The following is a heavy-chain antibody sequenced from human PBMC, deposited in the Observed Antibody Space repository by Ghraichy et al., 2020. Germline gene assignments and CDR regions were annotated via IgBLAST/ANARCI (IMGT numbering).Heavy chain of an antibody. CDR1: GGSINSYY. J-gene: IGHJ4*02. Sequence: SQTLSLTCTVSGGSINSYYWSWIRQPAGKGLEWIGRIYNSGTTNYNPSLKSRVTMSVDTSKNQFSLKLSSVTAADTAVYYCARAGGLLGYFDYWGQGTLVTVSS. CDR2: IYNSGTT. CDR3: ARAGGLLGYFDY. V-gene: IGHV4-4*07. D-gene: IGHD3-10*01.